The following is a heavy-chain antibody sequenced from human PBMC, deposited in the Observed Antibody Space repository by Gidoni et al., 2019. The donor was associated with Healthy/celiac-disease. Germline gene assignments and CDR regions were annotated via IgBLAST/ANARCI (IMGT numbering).Heavy chain of an antibody. CDR2: INYSGST. CDR1: GGSISSYY. Sequence: QVQLQESGPGLVKPSETLSLTCTVSGGSISSYYWRWIRQPPGKGLEWNGYINYSGSTNYNPYYKRRVTIAVDTSKNKCSLKLSSVTAADTAGYYGARDTICCSGGSCYSCWFDPWGQGTLVTVSS. V-gene: IGHV4-59*01. J-gene: IGHJ5*02. CDR3: ARDTICCSGGSCYSCWFDP. D-gene: IGHD2-15*01.